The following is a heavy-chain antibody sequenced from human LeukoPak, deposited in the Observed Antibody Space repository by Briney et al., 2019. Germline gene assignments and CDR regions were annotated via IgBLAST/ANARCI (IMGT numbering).Heavy chain of an antibody. CDR1: GGSINTANYY. J-gene: IGHJ4*02. D-gene: IGHD4-17*01. Sequence: SQTLSLTCTVSGGSINTANYYWTWIRQPPGKGLEWIGYISYSGTPYYNPSLNSRVTISLDTSKNQFSLILNSVTAADTAMYYCARDRYGDFEDYWGQGTLVTVSS. V-gene: IGHV4-30-4*08. CDR2: ISYSGTP. CDR3: ARDRYGDFEDY.